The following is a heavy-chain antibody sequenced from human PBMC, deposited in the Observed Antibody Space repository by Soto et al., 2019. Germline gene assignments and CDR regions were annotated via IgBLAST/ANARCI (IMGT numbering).Heavy chain of an antibody. D-gene: IGHD1-26*01. CDR3: ARERGSYYYYYYYGMDV. V-gene: IGHV3-30-3*01. Sequence: QVQLVESGGGVVQPGRYLRLSCAASGFTFSSYAMHWVRQAPGKGLEWVAVISYDGSNKYYADSVKGRFTISRDNSKNTLYLQMNSLRAEDTAVYYCARERGSYYYYYYYGMDVWGQGTTVTVSS. CDR2: ISYDGSNK. CDR1: GFTFSSYA. J-gene: IGHJ6*02.